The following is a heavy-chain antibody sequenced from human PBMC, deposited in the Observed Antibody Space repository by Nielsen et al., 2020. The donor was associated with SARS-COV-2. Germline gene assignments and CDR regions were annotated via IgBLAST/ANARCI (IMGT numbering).Heavy chain of an antibody. CDR1: GGTFSSYT. CDR3: AREHDFWSGYYTFPNYYYYYGMDV. J-gene: IGHJ6*02. D-gene: IGHD3-3*01. Sequence: SVKVSCKASGGTFSSYTISWVRQAPGQGLEWMGRIIPILGIANYAQKFQGRVTITADKSTSTAYMELSSLRSDDTAVYYCAREHDFWSGYYTFPNYYYYYGMDVWGQGTTVTVSS. CDR2: IIPILGIA. V-gene: IGHV1-69*04.